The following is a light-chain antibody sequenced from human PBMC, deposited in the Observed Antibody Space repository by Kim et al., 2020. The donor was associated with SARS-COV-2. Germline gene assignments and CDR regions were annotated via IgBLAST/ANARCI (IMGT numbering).Light chain of an antibody. CDR3: QQRSSWTVT. V-gene: IGKV3-11*01. J-gene: IGKJ4*02. CDR2: DAS. Sequence: LSVGNSAPRSRTARRSVSSYLAWYQQKPGQAPRLLIYDASNRATGIPARFSGSGSGTDFTLTISRLEPEDFAVYYCQQRSSWTVTFGGGTKVDIK. CDR1: RSVSSY.